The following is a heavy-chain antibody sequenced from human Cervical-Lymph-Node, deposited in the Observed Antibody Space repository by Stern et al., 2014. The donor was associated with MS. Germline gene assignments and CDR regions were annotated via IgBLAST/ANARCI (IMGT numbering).Heavy chain of an antibody. CDR3: ARETRHGYNFDH. Sequence: QVQLVQSGAEVRKPGSSVKVSCKVSGGTFSSHAISWVRQAPGQGLEWMGGILPVLTTPNYAKEFQGRVTIIADETTTTVYMEMSSLRSEDTAVYYCARETRHGYNFDHWGQGTLVTVSS. J-gene: IGHJ4*02. V-gene: IGHV1-69*01. CDR1: GGTFSSHA. D-gene: IGHD5-24*01. CDR2: ILPVLTTP.